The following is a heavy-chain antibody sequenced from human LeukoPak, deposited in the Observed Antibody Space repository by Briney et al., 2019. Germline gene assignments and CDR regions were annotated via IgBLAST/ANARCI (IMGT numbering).Heavy chain of an antibody. CDR2: MNPNSGNT. CDR3: ARGRAYSSGPGFDY. Sequence: GASVKVSCKASEYTFTSNDINWVRQATGQGLEWMGWMNPNSGNTGYAQKFQGRVTMTRNTSINTAYMELSSLRSEDTALYYCARGRAYSSGPGFDYWAQGTLVTVSS. J-gene: IGHJ4*02. V-gene: IGHV1-8*01. CDR1: EYTFTSND. D-gene: IGHD3-22*01.